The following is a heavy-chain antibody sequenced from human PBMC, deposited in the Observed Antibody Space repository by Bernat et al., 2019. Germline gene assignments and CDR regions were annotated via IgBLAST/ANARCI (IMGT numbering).Heavy chain of an antibody. J-gene: IGHJ5*02. V-gene: IGHV4-39*01. CDR3: ARTYYDFWSGYYSNNWFDP. CDR1: GGSISSSSYY. CDR2: IYYSGST. D-gene: IGHD3-3*01. Sequence: QLQLQESGPGLVKPSETLSLTCTVSGGSISSSSYYCGWIRQPPGKGLEWIGSIYYSGSTYYNPSLKSRVTISVDTSKNQFSLKLSSVTAADTAVYYCARTYYDFWSGYYSNNWFDPWGKGTLVTVSS.